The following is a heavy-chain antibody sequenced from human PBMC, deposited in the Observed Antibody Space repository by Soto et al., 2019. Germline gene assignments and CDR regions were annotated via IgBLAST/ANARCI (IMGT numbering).Heavy chain of an antibody. CDR3: ASGHYDMLTGYPYYFDY. CDR1: GFTFSTYS. CDR2: ISSSSSTI. V-gene: IGHV3-48*01. Sequence: EVQLVESGGGLVQPGGSLRLSCADSGFTFSTYSMNWVRQAPGKGLEWVSYISSSSSTIYYADSVKGRFTISRDNAKNSLYLQMNNLRVEDTAVYYCASGHYDMLTGYPYYFDYWCQGTLVTVSS. J-gene: IGHJ4*02. D-gene: IGHD3-9*01.